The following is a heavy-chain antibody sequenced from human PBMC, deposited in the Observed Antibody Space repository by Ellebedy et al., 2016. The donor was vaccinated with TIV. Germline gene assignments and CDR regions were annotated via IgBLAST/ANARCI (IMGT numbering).Heavy chain of an antibody. J-gene: IGHJ6*02. Sequence: GESLKISCAASGFTFSTYTMHWVRQAPGKGLEWVSCIVGGGSTYYADSVKGRSTISRDNSKNTLYLQMSSLRPEDTAVYYCARGGVVGPYGMDVWGQGTTVTVSS. CDR3: ARGGVVGPYGMDV. D-gene: IGHD1-26*01. CDR2: IVGGGST. V-gene: IGHV3-23*01. CDR1: GFTFSTYT.